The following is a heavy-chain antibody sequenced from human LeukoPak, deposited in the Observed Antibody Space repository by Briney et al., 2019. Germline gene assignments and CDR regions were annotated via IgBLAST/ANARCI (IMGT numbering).Heavy chain of an antibody. V-gene: IGHV4-59*01. D-gene: IGHD1-26*01. CDR2: FHDSEST. CDR3: ARGDPSGRPGIAFDY. J-gene: IGHJ4*02. Sequence: SETLSLTCTVSGGSISNNYWSWIRQPPGKGLEWIGYFHDSESTNYNPSLKSRVTLSVDTSKNQFSLKLSSVTAADTAVYYCARGDPSGRPGIAFDYWGQGTLVTVSS. CDR1: GGSISNNY.